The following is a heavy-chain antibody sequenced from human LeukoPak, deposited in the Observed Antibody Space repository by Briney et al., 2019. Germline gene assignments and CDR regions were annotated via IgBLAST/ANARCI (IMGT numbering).Heavy chain of an antibody. CDR2: ISSTSRST. Sequence: GGSLRVSCAASGFTFSTFSMNWVRQAPGKRLEWLSYISSTSRSTYYAASVKGRFTISRDNANNSLYLQMSGLKVEDTAVYYCARDRPPRPFDYWGPGVLVTVSS. D-gene: IGHD6-6*01. CDR1: GFTFSTFS. V-gene: IGHV3-48*01. J-gene: IGHJ4*02. CDR3: ARDRPPRPFDY.